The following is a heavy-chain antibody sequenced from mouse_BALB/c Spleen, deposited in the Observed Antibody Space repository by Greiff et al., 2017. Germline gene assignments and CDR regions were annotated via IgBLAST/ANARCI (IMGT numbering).Heavy chain of an antibody. J-gene: IGHJ3*01. CDR2: INPYNDGT. D-gene: IGHD3-1*01. CDR3: ARFTNSS. Sequence: EVQLQQSGAELVKPGASVKLSCKASGYTFTSYYMYWVKQKPGQGLEWIGYINPYNDGTKYNEKFKGKATLTSDKSSSTAYMELSSLTSEDSAVYYCARFTNSSWGQGTLVTVSA. CDR1: GYTFTSYY. V-gene: IGHV1-14*01.